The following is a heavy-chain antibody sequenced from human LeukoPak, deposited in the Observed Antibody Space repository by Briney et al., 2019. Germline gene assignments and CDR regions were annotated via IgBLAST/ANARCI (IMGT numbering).Heavy chain of an antibody. Sequence: SETLSLTCTVSGGSIGSHYWSWIRQPPGKGLESIGYIYYDGNTNYNPSLKSRVTISVDTSKNQFSLKLSSVTAADTAVYYCARDGSFPGSPNNWLDPWGQGTLVTVSS. CDR1: GGSIGSHY. CDR3: ARDGSFPGSPNNWLDP. D-gene: IGHD2-2*01. V-gene: IGHV4-59*11. J-gene: IGHJ5*02. CDR2: IYYDGNT.